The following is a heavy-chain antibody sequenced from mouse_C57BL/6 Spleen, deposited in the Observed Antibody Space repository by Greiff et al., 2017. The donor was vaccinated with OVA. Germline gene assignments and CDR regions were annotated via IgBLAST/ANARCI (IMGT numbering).Heavy chain of an antibody. CDR3: ARGGHRDAMDY. CDR2: IDPSDSYT. CDR1: GYTFTSYW. J-gene: IGHJ4*01. D-gene: IGHD3-3*01. V-gene: IGHV1-69*01. Sequence: VQLQQPGAELVMPGASVKLSCKASGYTFTSYWMHWVKQRPGPGLEWIGEIDPSDSYTNYNQKFKGKSTLTVDNSSSTAYMQLSSLTSEDAAVYYCARGGHRDAMDYWGQGTSVTVSS.